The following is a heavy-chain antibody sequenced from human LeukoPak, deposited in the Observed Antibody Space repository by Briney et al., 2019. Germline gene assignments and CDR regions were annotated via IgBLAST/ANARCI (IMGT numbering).Heavy chain of an antibody. CDR3: ATTLYLFWSRPGGAFDI. J-gene: IGHJ3*02. V-gene: IGHV4-59*01. CDR1: GGSISSYY. Sequence: SETLSLTCTVSGGSISSYYWSWIRQPPGKGLEWIGYIYYSGSTNYNPSLKSRVTISVDTSKNQFSLKLSSVTAADTAVYYCATTLYLFWSRPGGAFDIWGQGTMVTVSS. CDR2: IYYSGST. D-gene: IGHD3-3*01.